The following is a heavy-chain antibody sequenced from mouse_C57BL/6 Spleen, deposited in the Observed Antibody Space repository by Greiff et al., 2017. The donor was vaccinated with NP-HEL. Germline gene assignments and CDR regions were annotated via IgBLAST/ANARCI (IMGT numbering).Heavy chain of an antibody. CDR2: IDPEDGET. D-gene: IGHD1-1*01. J-gene: IGHJ2*01. V-gene: IGHV14-2*01. CDR3: ASSTTVVAPFDY. CDR1: GFNTKDYY. Sequence: VQLQQSGAELVKPGASVKLSCTASGFNTKDYYMHWVKQRTEQGLEWIGRIDPEDGETKYATKFQGKATITADTSSNTAYLQLSSLTSEDTAFYYCASSTTVVAPFDYWGQGTTLTVSS.